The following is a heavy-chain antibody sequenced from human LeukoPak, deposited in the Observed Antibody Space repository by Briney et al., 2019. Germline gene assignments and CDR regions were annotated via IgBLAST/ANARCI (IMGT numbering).Heavy chain of an antibody. CDR3: ARDRSSSSLYYYYGMDV. CDR2: ISSSSSYI. V-gene: IGHV3-21*01. CDR1: GFTFSSYS. D-gene: IGHD6-6*01. J-gene: IGHJ6*02. Sequence: GGSLRLSCAASGFTFSSYSMNWVRQAPGKGLEWASSISSSSSYIYYADSVKGRFTISRDNAKNSLYLQMNSLRAEDTAVYYCARDRSSSSLYYYYGMDVWGQGTTVTVSS.